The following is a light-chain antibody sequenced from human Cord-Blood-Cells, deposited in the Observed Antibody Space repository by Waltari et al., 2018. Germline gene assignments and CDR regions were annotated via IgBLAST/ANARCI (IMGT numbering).Light chain of an antibody. CDR1: SSDVGGYNL. V-gene: IGLV2-23*03. Sequence: QSALTQPASVSGSPGQPIPISCPRTSSDVGGYNLVSWYQHHPGKAPKRMIYEGSKRPSGVSNRFSGSKSGNTASLTISGLQAEDEADYYCCSYAGSSNVFGTGTKVTVL. CDR3: CSYAGSSNV. J-gene: IGLJ1*01. CDR2: EGS.